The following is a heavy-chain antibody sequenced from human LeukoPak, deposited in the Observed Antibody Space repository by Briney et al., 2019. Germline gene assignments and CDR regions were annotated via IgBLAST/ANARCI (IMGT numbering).Heavy chain of an antibody. J-gene: IGHJ6*04. D-gene: IGHD3-9*01. CDR1: GFTFSSYG. CDR2: IWYDGSNK. Sequence: GGSLRLSCAASGFTFSSYGMHWVRQAPGKGLEWVAVIWYDGSNKYYADSVKGRFTISRDNSKNTLYLQMNSLRAEDTAVYYCARGKYDILTGSDPYGMDVWGKGTTVNVSS. V-gene: IGHV3-33*01. CDR3: ARGKYDILTGSDPYGMDV.